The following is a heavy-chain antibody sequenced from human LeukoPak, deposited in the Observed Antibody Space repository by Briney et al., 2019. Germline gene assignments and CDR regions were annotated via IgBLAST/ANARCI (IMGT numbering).Heavy chain of an antibody. V-gene: IGHV4-30-2*01. J-gene: IGHJ3*02. D-gene: IGHD3-22*01. CDR3: ARGLLRAFDI. Sequence: PSETLSLTCTVSGGSISSGGYYWSWIRQPPGKGLEWIGYIYHSGSTYYNPSLKSRVTISVDRSKNQFSLKLSSVTAADTAVYYCARGLLRAFDIWGQGTMVTVSS. CDR1: GGSISSGGYY. CDR2: IYHSGST.